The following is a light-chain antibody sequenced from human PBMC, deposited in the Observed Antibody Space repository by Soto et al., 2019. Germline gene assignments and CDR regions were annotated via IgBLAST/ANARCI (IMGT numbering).Light chain of an antibody. CDR2: GAS. J-gene: IGKJ1*01. Sequence: EIVMTQSPATLSVSPGERATLSCRASQSVSSNLAWYQQKPGQAPTLLIYGASARASGIPARFSGSGSGTEFTLTISSLQSEDFAVYYCQQYNTYSSWTFGQGTRVEI. CDR3: QQYNTYSSWT. V-gene: IGKV3-15*01. CDR1: QSVSSN.